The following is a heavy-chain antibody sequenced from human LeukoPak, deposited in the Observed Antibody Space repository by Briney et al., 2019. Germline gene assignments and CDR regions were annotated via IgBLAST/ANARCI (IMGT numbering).Heavy chain of an antibody. CDR1: GFTFSSYS. CDR2: ISSSSSYI. V-gene: IGHV3-21*01. Sequence: GGSLRLSCAASGFTFSSYSMNWVRQAPGKGLEWVSSISSSSSYIYYADSVKGRFTISRDNAKNSLYLQMNSLRAEDTAVYYCAKDGGHCSGCSCYSGFDYWGQGTLVTVSS. CDR3: AKDGGHCSGCSCYSGFDY. J-gene: IGHJ4*02. D-gene: IGHD2-15*01.